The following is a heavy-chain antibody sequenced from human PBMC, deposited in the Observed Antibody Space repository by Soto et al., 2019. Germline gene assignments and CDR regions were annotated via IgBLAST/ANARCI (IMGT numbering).Heavy chain of an antibody. Sequence: QVQLVQSGAEVKKPGSSVKVSCKASGGTFSSYAISWVRQAPGQGLEWMGGIIPIFGTANYAQKFQGRVTITADESTTTAYMELCSLRSEDTAVYYCARDLKRYYDSSGYGYYYYGMDVWGQGTTVTVSS. CDR2: IIPIFGTA. J-gene: IGHJ6*02. D-gene: IGHD3-22*01. CDR3: ARDLKRYYDSSGYGYYYYGMDV. V-gene: IGHV1-69*01. CDR1: GGTFSSYA.